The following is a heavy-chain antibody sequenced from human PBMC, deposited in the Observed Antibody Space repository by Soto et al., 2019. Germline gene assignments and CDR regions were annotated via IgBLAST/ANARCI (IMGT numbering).Heavy chain of an antibody. J-gene: IGHJ4*02. D-gene: IGHD3-22*01. Sequence: PSETLSRTCTVSDGSISSSSYYWGWIRQPPGKGLEWIGSIYYSGSTYYNPSLKSRVTISVDTSKNQFSLKLSSVTAADTAVYYCARLSGGITMIVAHWGQGTLVTVSS. CDR1: DGSISSSSYY. CDR2: IYYSGST. CDR3: ARLSGGITMIVAH. V-gene: IGHV4-39*01.